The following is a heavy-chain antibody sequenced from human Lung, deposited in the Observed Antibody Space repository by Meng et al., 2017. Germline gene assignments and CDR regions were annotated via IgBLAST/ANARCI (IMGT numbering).Heavy chain of an antibody. V-gene: IGHV3-11*01. CDR2: ISSRGSTK. Sequence: QVKLAEFGGGVVKPGGALRLSWAVSGFTFSDYYMGWSRQAPGKGLEWGSNISSRGSTKYYADSVKGRFTISRDNAKNSLYLQMNSLRAEDTAVYYCARDISGPVGYFDYWGQGTLVTVSS. J-gene: IGHJ4*02. D-gene: IGHD1-20*01. CDR3: ARDISGPVGYFDY. CDR1: GFTFSDYY.